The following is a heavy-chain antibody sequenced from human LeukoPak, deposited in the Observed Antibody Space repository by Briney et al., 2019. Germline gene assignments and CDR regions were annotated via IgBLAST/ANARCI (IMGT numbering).Heavy chain of an antibody. Sequence: GGSLRLSCAASGFTFSSYGMHWVRQAPGKGLEWVAFIRYDGSNKYYADSVKGRFTISRDNSKNTLYLQMNSLRAEDTAVYYCANSFGVVLFDAFDIWGQGTMVTVSS. V-gene: IGHV3-30*02. CDR3: ANSFGVVLFDAFDI. CDR1: GFTFSSYG. D-gene: IGHD3-3*01. J-gene: IGHJ3*02. CDR2: IRYDGSNK.